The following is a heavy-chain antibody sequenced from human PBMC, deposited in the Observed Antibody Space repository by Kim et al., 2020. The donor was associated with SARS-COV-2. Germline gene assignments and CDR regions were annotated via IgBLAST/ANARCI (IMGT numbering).Heavy chain of an antibody. D-gene: IGHD3-3*01. CDR3: ATWRFDH. CDR2: RYKWKT. J-gene: IGHJ4*02. V-gene: IGHV6-1*01. Sequence: RYKWKTDYAVSVKSRITIHPDTSKNQFSLQLNSVTPEDTAVYYCATWRFDHWGQGTVVTVSS.